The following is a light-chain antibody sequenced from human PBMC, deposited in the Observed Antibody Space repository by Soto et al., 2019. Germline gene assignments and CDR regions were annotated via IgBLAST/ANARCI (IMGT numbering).Light chain of an antibody. CDR1: QAIGSY. Sequence: QLTQSPSSLSASVGDTVTITCRASQAIGSYFAWYQQRPGTAPKLLIYSASTLHSGVPSRFSGSGSGTDFTLTISSLQPEDFAIYYCQQTYNTPWTFGQGTKVEIK. V-gene: IGKV1-39*01. CDR3: QQTYNTPWT. J-gene: IGKJ1*01. CDR2: SAS.